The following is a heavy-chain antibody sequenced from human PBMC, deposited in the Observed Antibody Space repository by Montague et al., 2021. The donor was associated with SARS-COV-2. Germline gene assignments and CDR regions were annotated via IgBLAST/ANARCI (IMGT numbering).Heavy chain of an antibody. V-gene: IGHV2-70*01. Sequence: PALVKPTQTLTLTCTFSGFSLSTSGMCVSWIRQPPGKALEWLALIDWDDDKYYSTSLKTRLTISKDTSKNQVVLTMTNMGPVDTATYYCATTIYDYVWGTRVGFDSGGQGTRATVPS. D-gene: IGHD3-16*01. CDR1: GFSLSTSGMC. J-gene: IGHJ4*02. CDR2: IDWDDDK. CDR3: ATTIYDYVWGTRVGFDS.